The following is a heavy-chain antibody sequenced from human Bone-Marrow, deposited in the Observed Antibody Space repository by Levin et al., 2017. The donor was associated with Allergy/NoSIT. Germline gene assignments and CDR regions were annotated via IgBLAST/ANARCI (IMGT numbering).Heavy chain of an antibody. J-gene: IGHJ4*02. CDR3: AKSGITGTTRGYFDH. V-gene: IGHV3-23*01. CDR2: VSGSGGST. CDR1: GFTFSSYA. D-gene: IGHD1-7*01. Sequence: GESLKISCAASGFTFSSYAMSWVRQAPGQGLEWVSSVSGSGGSTYYADSVKGRFTISRDNSKNTLYLEMNSLRAEDTAVYYCAKSGITGTTRGYFDHWGQGTLVTVSS.